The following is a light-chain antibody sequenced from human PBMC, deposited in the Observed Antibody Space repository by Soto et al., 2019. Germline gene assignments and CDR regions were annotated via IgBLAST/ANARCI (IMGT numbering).Light chain of an antibody. CDR2: AAS. CDR1: QGISNS. CDR3: QKYNSDPRT. J-gene: IGKJ1*01. V-gene: IGKV1-27*01. Sequence: DIQMTQSPSSLSASVGDRVTSTCRASQGISNSLAWYQQKPGKPPKLLIYAASTLQSGVPSRFSGGGSGTDFTLTIISLHPEDVASHYCQKYNSDPRTFGQGTKVEVK.